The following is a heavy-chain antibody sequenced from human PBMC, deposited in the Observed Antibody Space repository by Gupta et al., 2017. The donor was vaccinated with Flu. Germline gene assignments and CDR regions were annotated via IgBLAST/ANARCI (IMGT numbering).Heavy chain of an antibody. D-gene: IGHD1-26*01. CDR1: NSYW. CDR3: TRDKLVGATQNDY. CDR2: INQHGSEI. V-gene: IGHV3-7*01. Sequence: NSYWMGWVRQAPGKRLEWVTNINQHGSEIYYVDSVKGRFTISRDNAKNSVCLQMNSLRAEDTAVYYCTRDKLVGATQNDYWGQGTLVPVSS. J-gene: IGHJ4*02.